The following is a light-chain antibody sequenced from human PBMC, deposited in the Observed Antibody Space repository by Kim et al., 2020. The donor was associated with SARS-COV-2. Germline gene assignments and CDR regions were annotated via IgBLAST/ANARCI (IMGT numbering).Light chain of an antibody. J-gene: IGLJ3*02. CDR2: EDS. CDR3: YSTDSSGNHRV. Sequence: SPGQTARIICSGDALQKKYAYWYQQKSGQAPVLVIYEDSKRPSGIPERFSGSSSGTMATLTISGAQVEDEADYYCYSTDSSGNHRVFGGGTKLTVL. V-gene: IGLV3-10*01. CDR1: ALQKKY.